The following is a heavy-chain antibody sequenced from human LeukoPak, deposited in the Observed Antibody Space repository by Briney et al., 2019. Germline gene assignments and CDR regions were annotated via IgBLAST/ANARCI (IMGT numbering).Heavy chain of an antibody. CDR2: IYYSGST. D-gene: IGHD3-3*01. Sequence: SETLSLTCTVSGGSISSYYWSWIRQPPGKGLEWIGYIYYSGSTNYNPSLKSRVTISVDTSKNQFSLKLSSVTAADTAVYYCARLGDLGVGDYWGQGTLVTVSS. V-gene: IGHV4-59*08. CDR1: GGSISSYY. CDR3: ARLGDLGVGDY. J-gene: IGHJ4*02.